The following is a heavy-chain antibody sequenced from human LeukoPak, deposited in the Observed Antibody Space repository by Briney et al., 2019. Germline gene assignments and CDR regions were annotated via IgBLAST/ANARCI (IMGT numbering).Heavy chain of an antibody. J-gene: IGHJ4*02. CDR2: INPNSGGT. CDR1: GYTFTGYY. V-gene: IGHV1-2*02. CDR3: ARAPGYGSGSYYRGNY. Sequence: GASVKVSCKASGYTFTGYYTHWVRQAPGQGLEWMGWINPNSGGTNYAQKFQGRVTMTRDTSISTAYMELSRLRSDDTAVYYCARAPGYGSGSYYRGNYWGQGTLVTVSS. D-gene: IGHD3-10*01.